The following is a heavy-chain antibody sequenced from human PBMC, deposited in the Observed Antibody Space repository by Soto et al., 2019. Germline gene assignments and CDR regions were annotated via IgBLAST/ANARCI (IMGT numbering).Heavy chain of an antibody. V-gene: IGHV1-18*04. J-gene: IGHJ6*02. Sequence: VKVSCKASGYTFTSYGIIWVRQAPLQGLEWMGWISAYNGNTNYAQKLQGRVTMTTDTSTSTAYMELRSLRSDDTAVYYCARDQHRSFRQNYYGMDVWGQGTTVTVSS. CDR3: ARDQHRSFRQNYYGMDV. CDR2: ISAYNGNT. D-gene: IGHD6-13*01. CDR1: GYTFTSYG.